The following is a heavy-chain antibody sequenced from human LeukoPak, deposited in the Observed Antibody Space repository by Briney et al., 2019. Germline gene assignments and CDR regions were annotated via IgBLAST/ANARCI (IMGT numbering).Heavy chain of an antibody. CDR3: AKDKNDYGDYYYMDV. J-gene: IGHJ6*03. D-gene: IGHD4-17*01. CDR1: GFTFSSYG. CDR2: IRLDGNNK. Sequence: GGSLRLSCAASGFTFSSYGMHWVRQAPGKGLEWVAFIRLDGNNKYYADSVKGRFTLSRDNSKNTLSLQMNSLRAEDTAVYYCAKDKNDYGDYYYMDVWGEGTTVTVSS. V-gene: IGHV3-30*02.